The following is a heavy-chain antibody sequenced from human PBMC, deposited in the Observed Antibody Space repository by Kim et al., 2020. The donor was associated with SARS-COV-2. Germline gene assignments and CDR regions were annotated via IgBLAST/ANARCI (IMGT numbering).Heavy chain of an antibody. V-gene: IGHV1-2*06. Sequence: ASVKVSCKASGYTFTGYYMHWVRQAPGQGLEWMGRINPNSGGTNYAQKFQGRVTMTRDTSISTAYMELSRLRSDDTAVYYCARGYDFWSGYQDYWGQGTLVTVSS. D-gene: IGHD3-3*01. CDR2: INPNSGGT. J-gene: IGHJ4*02. CDR3: ARGYDFWSGYQDY. CDR1: GYTFTGYY.